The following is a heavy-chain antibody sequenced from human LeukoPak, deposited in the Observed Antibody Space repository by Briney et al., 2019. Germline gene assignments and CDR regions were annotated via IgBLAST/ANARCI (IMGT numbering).Heavy chain of an antibody. CDR1: GFTFSSYW. CDR2: INSDGSST. V-gene: IGHV3-74*01. J-gene: IGHJ4*02. D-gene: IGHD2-2*01. CDR3: TRVVCSSSSCAAVDY. Sequence: PGGSLRLSCAASGFTFSSYWMHWVRQAPGKGLVWVSRINSDGSSTTYADSVKGRFTISRDNAKNTLYLQLNSLRAEDTAVYYCTRVVCSSSSCAAVDYWGQGTLVTVSS.